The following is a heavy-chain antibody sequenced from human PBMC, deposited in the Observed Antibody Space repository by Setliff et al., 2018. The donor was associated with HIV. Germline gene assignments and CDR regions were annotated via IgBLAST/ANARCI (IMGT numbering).Heavy chain of an antibody. Sequence: SETLSLTCAVYGGSLSGHYWSWIRQPPGKGLEWIGEINHSGSTNYNPSLKSRVTISVDKSKNQFSLKVKSVTAADTAVYYCARGVGRFGVVTWFNPWGHGVLVTVSS. D-gene: IGHD3-3*01. J-gene: IGHJ5*02. CDR3: ARGVGRFGVVTWFNP. V-gene: IGHV4-34*01. CDR1: GGSLSGHY. CDR2: INHSGST.